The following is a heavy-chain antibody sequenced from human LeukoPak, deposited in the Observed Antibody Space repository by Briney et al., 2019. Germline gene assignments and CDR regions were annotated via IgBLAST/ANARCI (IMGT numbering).Heavy chain of an antibody. CDR2: ISSNGGST. CDR1: GFTFSSYA. CDR3: ARVGYYGGYVSSLYYMDV. V-gene: IGHV3-64*01. J-gene: IGHJ6*03. Sequence: GGSLRLSCAASGFTFSSYAMHWVRQAPGKGLEYVSAISSNGGSTYYANSVKGRFTISRDNSKNTLYLQMGSLRAEDMAVYYCARVGYYGGYVSSLYYMDVWGKGTTVTVSS. D-gene: IGHD4-17*01.